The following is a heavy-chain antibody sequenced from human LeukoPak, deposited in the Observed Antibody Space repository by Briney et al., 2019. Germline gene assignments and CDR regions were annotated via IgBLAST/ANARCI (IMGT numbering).Heavy chain of an antibody. CDR2: VSNSGVST. CDR3: AKDWNPSPNWFGP. D-gene: IGHD1-1*01. CDR1: GFIFSTYA. V-gene: IGHV3-23*01. Sequence: PGGSPRLSCAASGFIFSTYAMNWVRQAPGQGLEWISGVSNSGVSTNYAASVKGRFTISRDNSKNMLYLQMNGLRAEDAAVYYCAKDWNPSPNWFGPWGQGTLVIVSS. J-gene: IGHJ5*02.